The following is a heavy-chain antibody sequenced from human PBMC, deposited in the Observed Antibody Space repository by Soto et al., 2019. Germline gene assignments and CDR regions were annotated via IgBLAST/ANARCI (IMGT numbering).Heavy chain of an antibody. V-gene: IGHV4-59*01. CDR2: MYYSGST. D-gene: IGHD3-22*01. CDR1: GGSISSDY. CDR3: ARGYYDSSGYYP. J-gene: IGHJ5*02. Sequence: SETLSLTCTVSGGSISSDYWSWIRQPPGKGLEWIGHMYYSGSTKYNPSLKSRFTISIDTSRNHFSLKLTSVTAADTALYYCARGYYDSSGYYPWGQGTLVTVS.